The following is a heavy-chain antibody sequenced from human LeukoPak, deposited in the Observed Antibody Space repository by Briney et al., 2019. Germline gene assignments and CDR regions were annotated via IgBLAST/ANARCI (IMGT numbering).Heavy chain of an antibody. J-gene: IGHJ5*02. CDR2: ISGSSGNT. D-gene: IGHD2-21*01. CDR3: AREIANWFDP. V-gene: IGHV3-23*01. Sequence: SGGSLRLSCAASGFTFSSYAMSWVRQAPGKGLEWVSAISGPGKGLEWVSAISGSSGNTYYADSVKGRFTISRDNSKNSLYLQMNSLRDEDTAVYYCAREIANWFDPWGQGTLVTVSS. CDR1: GFTFSSYA.